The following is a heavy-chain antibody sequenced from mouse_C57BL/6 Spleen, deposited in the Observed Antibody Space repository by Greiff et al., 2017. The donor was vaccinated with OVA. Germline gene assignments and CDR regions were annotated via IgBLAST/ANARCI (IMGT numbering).Heavy chain of an antibody. V-gene: IGHV1-64*01. CDR3: AREDQRGGYYFDY. CDR1: GYTFTSYW. CDR2: IHPNSGST. J-gene: IGHJ2*01. Sequence: QVQLQQPGAELVKPGASVKLSCKASGYTFTSYWMHWVKQRPGQGLEWIGMIHPNSGSTNYNEKFKSKATLTVDKSSSTAYMQLSSLTSEDSAVYYGAREDQRGGYYFDYWGQGTTLTVSS.